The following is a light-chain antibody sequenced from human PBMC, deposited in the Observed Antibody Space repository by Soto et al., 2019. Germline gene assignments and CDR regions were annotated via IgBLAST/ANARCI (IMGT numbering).Light chain of an antibody. J-gene: IGKJ1*01. Sequence: IVMTQTPATLSVSPGERATLSCRASQSVSSNLAWYQQKPGQAPRLLIYGASTRATGIPARFSGSGSGTEFTLTISSLQSEDYAVYYCQQYNNWPPCTFGEGTKVDIK. CDR2: GAS. CDR1: QSVSSN. CDR3: QQYNNWPPCT. V-gene: IGKV3-15*01.